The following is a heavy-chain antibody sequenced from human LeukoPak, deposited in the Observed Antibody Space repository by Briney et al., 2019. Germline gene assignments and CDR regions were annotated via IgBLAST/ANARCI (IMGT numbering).Heavy chain of an antibody. CDR3: AKAMVRGPPSSDY. CDR2: ISGSGESI. CDR1: GITFSSYW. V-gene: IGHV3-23*01. D-gene: IGHD3-10*01. Sequence: HPGGSLRLSCEVSGITFSSYWMSWVRQAPGKGLEWVSTISGSGESIYYEDSVKGRFTISRDNSKNTLYLQMNSLRAEDTAVYYCAKAMVRGPPSSDYWGQGTLVTVSS. J-gene: IGHJ4*02.